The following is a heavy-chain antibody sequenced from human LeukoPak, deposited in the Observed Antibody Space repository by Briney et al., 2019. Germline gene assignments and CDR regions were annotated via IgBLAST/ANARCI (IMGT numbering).Heavy chain of an antibody. V-gene: IGHV4-38-2*02. CDR1: NYSIRGGFF. D-gene: IGHD1-26*01. CDR3: AKVHSGSYIGYFDL. CDR2: IARDGTA. Sequence: SETLSLTCTVFNYSIRGGFFWGWIRQSPGRGLEWIGIIARDGTAYSNPSLKSRLTISVDTSKNQVSLRLTSVAAADTATYYCAKVHSGSYIGYFDLWGRGTVVSVSS. J-gene: IGHJ2*01.